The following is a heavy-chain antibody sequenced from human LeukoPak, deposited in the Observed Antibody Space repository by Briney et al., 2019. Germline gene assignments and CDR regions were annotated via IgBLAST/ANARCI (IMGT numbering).Heavy chain of an antibody. CDR3: ARLFTMSRRLDV. Sequence: SETLSLTCTVSGGSISSYYWSWIRQPPGKRLEWIGYIYYSGSTNYNPSLKSRVTISVDTSKNQFSLKLSTVTAADKAVYYCARLFTMSRRLDVWGQGTTVTVSS. J-gene: IGHJ6*02. CDR1: GGSISSYY. CDR2: IYYSGST. V-gene: IGHV4-59*01. D-gene: IGHD3-10*02.